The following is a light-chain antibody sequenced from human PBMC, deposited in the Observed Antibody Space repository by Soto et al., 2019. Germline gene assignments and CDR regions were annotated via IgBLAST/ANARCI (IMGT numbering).Light chain of an antibody. CDR1: SSDVGGYNF. J-gene: IGLJ1*01. V-gene: IGLV2-14*03. CDR2: EAS. Sequence: QSVLTQPASVFGSPGQSITFSGTGTSSDVGGYNFVSWYQQHPGKAPKLMIYEASSRPSGVSNRFSGSKSGNTASLTISGLQPEDEADYYCSSYTTSTTVVFGTGTKVTVL. CDR3: SSYTTSTTVV.